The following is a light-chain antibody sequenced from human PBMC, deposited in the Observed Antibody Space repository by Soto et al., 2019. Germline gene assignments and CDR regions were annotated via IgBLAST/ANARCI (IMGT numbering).Light chain of an antibody. J-gene: IGLJ1*01. CDR1: SSDVGAYSY. CDR3: SSSTSSRTYV. CDR2: DVS. Sequence: VLTQPASVSGSPGQSITISCTGTSSDVGAYSYVSWYQQHPGKAPKLIIYDVSDRPSGISNRFSGSKSDNTASLTISGLQAEDEAEYYCSSSTSSRTYVFGTGTKVTVL. V-gene: IGLV2-14*01.